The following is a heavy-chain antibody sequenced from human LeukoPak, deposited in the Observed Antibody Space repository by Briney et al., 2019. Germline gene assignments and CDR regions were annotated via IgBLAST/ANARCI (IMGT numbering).Heavy chain of an antibody. CDR1: GYTFTGYY. V-gene: IGHV1-2*02. Sequence: ASVKVSCKASGYTFTGYYMHWVRQAPGQGLEWLGWINPNSGGTNYAQKFQGRVTMTRDTSISTAYMKLSRLRSDDTAVYYCASYDSSGYSHFDYWGQGTLVTVSS. CDR3: ASYDSSGYSHFDY. CDR2: INPNSGGT. J-gene: IGHJ4*02. D-gene: IGHD3-22*01.